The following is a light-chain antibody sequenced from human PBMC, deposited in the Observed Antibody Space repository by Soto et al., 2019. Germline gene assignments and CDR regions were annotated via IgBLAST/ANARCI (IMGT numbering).Light chain of an antibody. J-gene: IGLJ1*01. Sequence: QSVLNQPASVSGSPGQSITISCTGTSSDVGGYNYVSWYQQHPDKDPKLMIYDVSNRPSGVSNRFSGSKSGYTASLTISGLLSEDEADYYCSSYTSSSTLYVFGTGTKVTVL. CDR1: SSDVGGYNY. CDR3: SSYTSSSTLYV. CDR2: DVS. V-gene: IGLV2-14*01.